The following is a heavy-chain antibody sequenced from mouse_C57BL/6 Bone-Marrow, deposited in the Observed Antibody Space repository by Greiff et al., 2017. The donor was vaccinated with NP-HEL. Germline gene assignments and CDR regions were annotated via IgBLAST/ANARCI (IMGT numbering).Heavy chain of an antibody. V-gene: IGHV1-76*01. Sequence: VQLQQSGAELVRPGASVKLSCKASGYTFTDYYINWVKQRPGQGLEWIARIYPGSGNTYYNEKFKGKATLTAEKSSSTAYMQLSSLTSEDSAVYFCARGRFFADWGQGTLVTVSA. J-gene: IGHJ3*01. CDR2: IYPGSGNT. CDR3: ARGRFFAD. CDR1: GYTFTDYY.